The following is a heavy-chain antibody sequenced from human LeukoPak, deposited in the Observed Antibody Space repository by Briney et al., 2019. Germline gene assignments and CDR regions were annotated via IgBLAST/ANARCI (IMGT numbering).Heavy chain of an antibody. CDR3: ATTSRDGYNSDWDY. J-gene: IGHJ4*02. Sequence: PSETLSLTCAVYGGSFSGYYWSWIRQPPGKGLEWIGEINHSGSTNYNPSLKSRVTISVDTSKNQFSLKLSSVTAADTAVYYCATTSRDGYNSDWDYWGQGTLVTVSS. CDR2: INHSGST. V-gene: IGHV4-34*01. D-gene: IGHD5-24*01. CDR1: GGSFSGYY.